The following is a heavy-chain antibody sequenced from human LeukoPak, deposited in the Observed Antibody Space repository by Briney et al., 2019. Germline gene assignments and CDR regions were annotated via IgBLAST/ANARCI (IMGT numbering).Heavy chain of an antibody. V-gene: IGHV1-8*01. Sequence: ASVTVSCKASGYTFTIHDINWVRQATGQGLEWMGWMNPNSGNTGYAQRFQGRVTMTRDTSINTAYMELHSLRSEDTAVYYCARGYSPTLRTTGNDYWGQGTLVTVSS. J-gene: IGHJ4*02. CDR2: MNPNSGNT. CDR3: ARGYSPTLRTTGNDY. CDR1: GYTFTIHD. D-gene: IGHD1-1*01.